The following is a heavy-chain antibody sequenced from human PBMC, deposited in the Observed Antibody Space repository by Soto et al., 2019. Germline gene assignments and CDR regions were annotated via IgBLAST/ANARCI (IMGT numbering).Heavy chain of an antibody. CDR1: GFRDGFPFSDYD. Sequence: PGGSLRFSCAASGFRDGFPFSDYDMHWVRQAPGKGLEWVALISFDGSTKNYVDSVEGRFTISRDNSRDTLFLQMDSLRPEDTAVYYCAKNSFSGSKRILDSWGQGTLVTVSS. D-gene: IGHD1-26*01. V-gene: IGHV3-30*18. CDR2: ISFDGSTK. J-gene: IGHJ4*02. CDR3: AKNSFSGSKRILDS.